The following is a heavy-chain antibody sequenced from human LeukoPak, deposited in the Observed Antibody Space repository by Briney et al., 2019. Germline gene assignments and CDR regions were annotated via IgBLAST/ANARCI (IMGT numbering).Heavy chain of an antibody. V-gene: IGHV3-43*01. Sequence: GGSLRLSCAASGFTFDDYTMHWVRQAPGKGLEWVSLISWGGGSTYYADSVKGRFTISRDNSKNSLYLQMNSLRTEDTALYYCAKESVGATTGGFDYWGQGTLVTVSS. CDR3: AKESVGATTGGFDY. D-gene: IGHD1-26*01. J-gene: IGHJ4*02. CDR2: ISWGGGST. CDR1: GFTFDDYT.